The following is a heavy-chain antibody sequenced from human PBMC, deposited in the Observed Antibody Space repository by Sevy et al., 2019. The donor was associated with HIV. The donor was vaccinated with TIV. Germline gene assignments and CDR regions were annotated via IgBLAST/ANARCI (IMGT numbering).Heavy chain of an antibody. CDR2: ISFSSNYT. J-gene: IGHJ4*02. V-gene: IGHV3-11*06. CDR3: ARGLVGANLCTDY. Sequence: GGSLRLSCSASGFTFSDYYMNWIRQAPGKGLEWISYISFSSNYTMYADSVTGRFTISRDNAKNSLYLQMNSLRAEDTAVYYCARGLVGANLCTDYWGQGSLVTVSS. CDR1: GFTFSDYY. D-gene: IGHD1-26*01.